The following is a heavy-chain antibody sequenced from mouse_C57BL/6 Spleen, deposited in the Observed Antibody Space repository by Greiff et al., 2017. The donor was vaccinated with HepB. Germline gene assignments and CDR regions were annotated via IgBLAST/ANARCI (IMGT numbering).Heavy chain of an antibody. D-gene: IGHD2-4*01. Sequence: EVQGVESGEGLVKPGGSLKLSCAASGFTFSSYAMSWVRQTPEKRLEWVAYISSGGDYIYYADTVKGRFTISRDNARNTLYLQMSSLKSEDTAMYYCTRDRGDYGDYAMDYWGQGTSVTVSS. CDR1: GFTFSSYA. CDR3: TRDRGDYGDYAMDY. J-gene: IGHJ4*01. CDR2: ISSGGDYI. V-gene: IGHV5-9-1*02.